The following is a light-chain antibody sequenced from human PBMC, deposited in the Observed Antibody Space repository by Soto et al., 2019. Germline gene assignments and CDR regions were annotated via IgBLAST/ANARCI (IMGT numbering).Light chain of an antibody. J-gene: IGLJ1*01. CDR1: SXDVGSYNF. CDR3: CSYPGSSTFV. V-gene: IGLV2-23*01. CDR2: EGS. Sequence: QSALSQPASVSGSRGHSITISCTGTSXDVGSYNFVSWYKPHPGKEKQLMIYEGSKRTSGVSNRLSGSKYGNTDSLTIYGLQHADAADYSCCSYPGSSTFVFGTGTKVTVL.